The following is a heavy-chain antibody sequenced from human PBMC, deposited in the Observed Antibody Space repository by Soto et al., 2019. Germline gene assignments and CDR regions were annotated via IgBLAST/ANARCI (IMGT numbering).Heavy chain of an antibody. CDR3: ARGLSPYYYDSSGYL. Sequence: GGSLRLSCAASGFTFSSYAMHWARQAPGKGLEWVAVISYDGSNKYYADSVKGRFTISRDNSKNTLYLQMNSLRAEDTAVYYCARGLSPYYYDSSGYLWGQGTLVTVSS. CDR2: ISYDGSNK. V-gene: IGHV3-30-3*01. J-gene: IGHJ4*02. CDR1: GFTFSSYA. D-gene: IGHD3-22*01.